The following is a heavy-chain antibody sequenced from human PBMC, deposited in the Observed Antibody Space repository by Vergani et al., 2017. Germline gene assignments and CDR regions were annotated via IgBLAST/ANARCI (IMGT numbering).Heavy chain of an antibody. CDR2: IYYSGST. V-gene: IGHV4-39*07. CDR3: ARDQDDSSGYYYSPFDY. CDR1: GGSISSSSYY. J-gene: IGHJ4*02. D-gene: IGHD3-22*01. Sequence: QLQLQESGPGLVKPSETLSLTCTVSGGSISSSSYYWGWIRQPPGKGLEWIGSIYYSGSTYYNPSLKSRVTISVDTSKNQFSLKLSSVTAADTAVYYGARDQDDSSGYYYSPFDYWGQGTLVTVSS.